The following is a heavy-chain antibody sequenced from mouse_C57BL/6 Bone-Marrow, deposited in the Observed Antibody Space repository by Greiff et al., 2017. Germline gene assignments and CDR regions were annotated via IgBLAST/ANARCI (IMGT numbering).Heavy chain of an antibody. D-gene: IGHD2-3*01. V-gene: IGHV1-81*01. CDR1: GYTFTSYG. CDR2: IYPRSGNT. Sequence: QVQLQQSGAELARPGASVKLSCKASGYTFTSYGISWVKQRTGQGLEWIGEIYPRSGNTYYNEKFKGKATLTADKSSSTAYMELRSLTSEDSAVYVCARRQIYDGYYETDAFAYWGQGTLVTVSA. CDR3: ARRQIYDGYYETDAFAY. J-gene: IGHJ3*01.